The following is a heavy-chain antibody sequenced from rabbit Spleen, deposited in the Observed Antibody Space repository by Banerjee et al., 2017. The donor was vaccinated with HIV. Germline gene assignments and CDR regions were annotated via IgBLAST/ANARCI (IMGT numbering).Heavy chain of an antibody. D-gene: IGHD2-1*01. Sequence: QEQLVESGGGLVKPGGTLTLTCTASGFSFSGIHYMCWVRQAPGKGLEWIACIYAGGSGSTYYTSWANGRFTISKTSSPTVTLQMTSLTAAYTATYFCARDWRYDDYNLWGPGTLVTVS. V-gene: IGHV1S45*01. J-gene: IGHJ4*01. CDR2: IYAGGSGST. CDR1: GFSFSGIHY. CDR3: ARDWRYDDYNL.